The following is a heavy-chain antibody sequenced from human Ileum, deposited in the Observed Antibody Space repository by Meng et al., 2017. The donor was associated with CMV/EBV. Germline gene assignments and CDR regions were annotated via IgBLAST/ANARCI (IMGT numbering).Heavy chain of an antibody. CDR2: IKSKTDGGTT. CDR3: TPQGSYCTNGVCYPFDY. CDR1: FSNAW. Sequence: FSNAWMSWVRQAPGKGLEWVGRIKSKTDGGTTDYAAPVKGRFTISRDDSKNTLYLQMNSLKTEDTAVYYCTPQGSYCTNGVCYPFDYWGQGTLVNVSS. D-gene: IGHD2-8*01. V-gene: IGHV3-15*01. J-gene: IGHJ4*02.